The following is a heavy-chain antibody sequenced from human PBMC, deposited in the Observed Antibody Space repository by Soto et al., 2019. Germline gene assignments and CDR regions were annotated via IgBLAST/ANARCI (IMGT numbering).Heavy chain of an antibody. D-gene: IGHD2-15*01. CDR2: ISSSSSTI. V-gene: IGHV3-48*01. CDR3: ARDGRYCSGGSCYVFDY. Sequence: GGSLRLSCAASGFTFSSYSMNWVRQAPGKGLEWVSYISSSSSTIYYADSVKGRFTISRDNAKNSLYLQMNSLRAEDTAVYYCARDGRYCSGGSCYVFDYWGQGTLVTVSS. CDR1: GFTFSSYS. J-gene: IGHJ4*02.